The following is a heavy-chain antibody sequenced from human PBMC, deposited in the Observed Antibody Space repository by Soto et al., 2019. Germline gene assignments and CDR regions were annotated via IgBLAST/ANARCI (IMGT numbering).Heavy chain of an antibody. CDR1: GGSISSGGYY. CDR3: ARGPADYVWGSYRYGFDY. CDR2: IYYSGST. Sequence: SETLSLTCTVSGGSISSGGYYWSWIRQHPGKGLEWIGYIYYSGSTYYNPSLKSRVTISVDTSKNQFSLKLSSVTAADTAVYYCARGPADYVWGSYRYGFDYWGQGTLVTVSS. D-gene: IGHD3-16*02. V-gene: IGHV4-31*03. J-gene: IGHJ4*02.